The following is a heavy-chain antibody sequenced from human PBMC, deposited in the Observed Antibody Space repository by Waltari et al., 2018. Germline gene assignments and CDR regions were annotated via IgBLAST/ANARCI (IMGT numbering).Heavy chain of an antibody. D-gene: IGHD5-12*01. CDR1: VVPITTHPHY. CDR3: ATYIGASLGTAAFDV. Sequence: QLQLQESGPGLVKPSETLSPPCSVPVVPITTHPHYRGWIRQPPGQGLEWIGTISYNGATYSSPSLRSRVTIFRDTSKNQLSLKLGSVTAADTAFYYCATYIGASLGTAAFDVWGQGTMVTVSS. V-gene: IGHV4-39*01. J-gene: IGHJ3*01. CDR2: ISYNGAT.